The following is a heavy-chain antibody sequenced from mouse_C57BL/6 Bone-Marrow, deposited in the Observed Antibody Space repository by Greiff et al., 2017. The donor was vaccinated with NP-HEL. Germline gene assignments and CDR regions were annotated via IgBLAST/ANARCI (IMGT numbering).Heavy chain of an antibody. V-gene: IGHV5-4*01. CDR1: GFTFSSYA. CDR3: ASKDYYAMDY. CDR2: ISDGGSYT. Sequence: VQLKESGGGLVKPGGSLKLSCAASGFTFSSYAMSWVRQTPEKRLEWVATISDGGSYTYYPDNVKGRFTISRDNAKNNLYLQMSHLKSEDTAMYYCASKDYYAMDYWGQGTSVTVSS. J-gene: IGHJ4*01.